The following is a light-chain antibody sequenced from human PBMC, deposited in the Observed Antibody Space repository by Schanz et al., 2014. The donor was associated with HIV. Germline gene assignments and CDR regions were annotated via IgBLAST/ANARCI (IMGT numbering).Light chain of an antibody. V-gene: IGKV1-9*01. CDR1: QGISSY. CDR2: AAS. CDR3: QQSHNFPYT. Sequence: DIQMTQSPSSLSASVGDRVTITCRASQGISSYLAWYQQKPGKAPKLLIYAASTLQSGVPSRFSGSGSGTEFTLTISSLQPDDFATYYCQQSHNFPYTFGQGTKLDIK. J-gene: IGKJ2*01.